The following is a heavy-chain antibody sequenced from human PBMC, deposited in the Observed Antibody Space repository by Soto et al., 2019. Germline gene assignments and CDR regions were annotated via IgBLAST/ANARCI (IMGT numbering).Heavy chain of an antibody. CDR3: ARRYDY. V-gene: IGHV3-30-3*01. Sequence: QVQLVESGGGVVQPGRSLRLSCAASGFTFSSYAMHWVRQAPGKGLEWVAVISYDGSNKYYADSVKGRFTISRDNSKNTLYLQMTSLRAEDTAVYYCARRYDYWGQGTLVTVSS. CDR1: GFTFSSYA. CDR2: ISYDGSNK. J-gene: IGHJ4*02.